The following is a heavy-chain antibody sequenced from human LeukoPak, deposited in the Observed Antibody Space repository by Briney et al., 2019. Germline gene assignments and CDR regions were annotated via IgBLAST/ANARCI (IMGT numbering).Heavy chain of an antibody. Sequence: ASVKVSCKASGGTFSSYAISWVRQAPGQGLEWMGGIIPIFGTANYAQKFQGRVTITTDESTSTAYMELSSLRSEDTAVYYCARSGGPPGYCSSTSCFLEGFDPWGQGTLVTVSS. CDR3: ARSGGPPGYCSSTSCFLEGFDP. CDR1: GGTFSSYA. J-gene: IGHJ5*02. V-gene: IGHV1-69*05. CDR2: IIPIFGTA. D-gene: IGHD2-2*01.